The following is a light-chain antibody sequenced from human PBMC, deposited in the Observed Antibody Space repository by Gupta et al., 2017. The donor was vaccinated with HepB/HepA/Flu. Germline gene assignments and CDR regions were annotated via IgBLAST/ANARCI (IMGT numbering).Light chain of an antibody. V-gene: IGLV2-8*01. J-gene: IGLJ2*01. Sequence: SSLTPPPSASVSPAHSVTISSTGSCSHVGGYTYASCSHQHPGKAPKIIIYGVSKRPSGVPDRFSGSKSDNTASLTVSGLQAEDEADYYCGSEAGSNTDVVFGGGTKLTVL. CDR1: CSHVGGYTY. CDR2: GVS. CDR3: GSEAGSNTDVV.